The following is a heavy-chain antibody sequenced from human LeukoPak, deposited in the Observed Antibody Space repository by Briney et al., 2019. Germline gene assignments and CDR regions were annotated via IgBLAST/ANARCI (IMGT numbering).Heavy chain of an antibody. D-gene: IGHD5-24*01. CDR1: GGSISSDYW. V-gene: IGHV4-4*02. Sequence: PSGTLSLTCAVSGGSISSDYWWTWVRQPPGKGLEWIGYIYYSGRTDYNPSLKSRVTISVDTSKHQFSMKLKSVTAADTAVYFCARGRWLPNAFDIWGQGTMVTVFS. CDR3: ARGRWLPNAFDI. J-gene: IGHJ3*02. CDR2: IYYSGRT.